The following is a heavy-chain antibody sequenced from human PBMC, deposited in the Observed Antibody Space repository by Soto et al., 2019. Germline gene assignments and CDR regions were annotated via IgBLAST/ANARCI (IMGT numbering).Heavy chain of an antibody. D-gene: IGHD3-16*01. CDR2: MYFSVST. Sequence: SETLSLTRTVSGGSVSSSTHYSSSIRQPQGKGLEWIGYMYFSVSTNYNPSLESRATMPVDTAKNQFSLKPSSVTAANTAEYECERVDTGTESASLLIDSWGLRNLVTISS. J-gene: IGHJ5*01. V-gene: IGHV4-61*01. CDR1: GGSVSSSTHY. CDR3: ERVDTGTESASLLIDS.